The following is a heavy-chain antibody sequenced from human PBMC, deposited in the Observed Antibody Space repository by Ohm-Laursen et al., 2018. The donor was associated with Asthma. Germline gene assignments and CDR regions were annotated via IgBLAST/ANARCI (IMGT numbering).Heavy chain of an antibody. Sequence: SLRLSCSASGFTFSSYGMHWVRQAPGKGLEWVAVISYDGSNKYYADSVKGRFTISRDNSKNTLYLQMNSLRAEDTAVYHCAKDQDYYYYGMDVWGQGTTVTVSS. CDR3: AKDQDYYYYGMDV. CDR1: GFTFSSYG. J-gene: IGHJ6*02. V-gene: IGHV3-30*18. CDR2: ISYDGSNK.